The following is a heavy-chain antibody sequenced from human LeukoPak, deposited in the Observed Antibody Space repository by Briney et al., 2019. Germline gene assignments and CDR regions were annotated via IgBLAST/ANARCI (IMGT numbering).Heavy chain of an antibody. CDR2: IKQDGSEK. CDR1: GFTFSSYW. CDR3: ARDGSIAVAGITSRSRPFDY. V-gene: IGHV3-7*01. J-gene: IGHJ4*02. Sequence: PGGSLRLSCAASGFTFSSYWMSWVRQAPGKGLGWVANIKQDGSEKYYVDSVKGRFTISRDNAKNSLYLQMNSLRAEDTAVYYCARDGSIAVAGITSRSRPFDYWGQGTLVTVSS. D-gene: IGHD6-19*01.